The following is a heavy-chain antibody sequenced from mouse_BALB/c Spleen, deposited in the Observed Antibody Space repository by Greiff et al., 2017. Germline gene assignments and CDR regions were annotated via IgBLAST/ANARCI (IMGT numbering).Heavy chain of an antibody. Sequence: DVKLVESGGDLVKPGGSLKLSCAASGFTFSSYGMSWVRQTPDKRLEWVATISSGGSYTYYPDSVKGRVTISRDNAKNTLYLQMSSLKSEDTAMYYCARRETGIFDYWGQGTTLTVSS. CDR2: ISSGGSYT. CDR1: GFTFSSYG. D-gene: IGHD4-1*01. J-gene: IGHJ2*01. CDR3: ARRETGIFDY. V-gene: IGHV5-6*02.